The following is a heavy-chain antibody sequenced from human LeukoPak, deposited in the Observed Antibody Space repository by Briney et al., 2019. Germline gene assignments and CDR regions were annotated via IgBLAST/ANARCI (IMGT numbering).Heavy chain of an antibody. V-gene: IGHV3-23*01. D-gene: IGHD2-8*01. J-gene: IGHJ4*02. CDR3: TKGMAAPDY. Sequence: GGSLRLFCAASGFTFSNYAMSWVRQAPGKGLEWVSGISGTGGSTYYADSVKGRFTISRDNSKNTLHLQMNSLRAEDTAVYYCTKGMAAPDYWGQGTLVTVSS. CDR1: GFTFSNYA. CDR2: ISGTGGST.